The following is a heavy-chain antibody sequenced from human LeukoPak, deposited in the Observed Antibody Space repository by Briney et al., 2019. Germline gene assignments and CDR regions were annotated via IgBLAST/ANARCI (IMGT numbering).Heavy chain of an antibody. CDR2: IYPGDSDT. CDR1: GYSFTSYW. V-gene: IGHV5-51*01. CDR3: ARLSRGYYDTLTGLDY. D-gene: IGHD3-9*01. J-gene: IGHJ4*02. Sequence: GESLKISCKGSGYSFTSYWIGWVRQMPGKGLEWMGIIYPGDSDTRYSPSFQGQVTISADKSISTAYLQWSSLKASDTAMYYCARLSRGYYDTLTGLDYWGQGTLVTVSS.